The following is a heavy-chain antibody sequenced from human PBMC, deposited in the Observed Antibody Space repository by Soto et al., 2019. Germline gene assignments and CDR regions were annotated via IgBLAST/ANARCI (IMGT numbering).Heavy chain of an antibody. CDR3: ARGIATGQLDP. Sequence: ASVKVSCKASGYTFTRYTMNWVRQAPGQRLEWMGWINPDNGNTKSSQKFQDRVIITRDTSASTAYTGLSSLRSEDTAVYYCARGIATGQLDPWGQGTLVTVSS. J-gene: IGHJ5*02. CDR1: GYTFTRYT. CDR2: INPDNGNT. D-gene: IGHD2-15*01. V-gene: IGHV1-3*01.